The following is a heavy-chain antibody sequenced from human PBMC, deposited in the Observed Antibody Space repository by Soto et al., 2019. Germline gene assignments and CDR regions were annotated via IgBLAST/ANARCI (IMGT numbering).Heavy chain of an antibody. J-gene: IGHJ3*02. CDR3: ARIPLGYDCGRQTWREVGDSFDI. V-gene: IGHV4-30-2*01. CDR2: IYQSGST. D-gene: IGHD3-16*01. Sequence: PSETLSLTCAVSGGSLSSSAYSWSWIRQPPGKGLEWIGFIYQSGSTYYNPSLKSRVTMSLDRPKNQFSLKLSSVTAADTAVYYCARIPLGYDCGRQTWREVGDSFDIWGRGTLVTVSS. CDR1: GGSLSSSAYS.